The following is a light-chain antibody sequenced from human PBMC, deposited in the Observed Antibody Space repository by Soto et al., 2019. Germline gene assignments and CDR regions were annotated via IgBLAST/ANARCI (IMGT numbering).Light chain of an antibody. J-gene: IGKJ1*01. V-gene: IGKV1-5*01. CDR1: ESMSNC. CDR2: GAS. Sequence: DIQMTQSPCTLSASVGDRVTITCRASESMSNCLAWYQRKPGKAPKLLISGASSLQSGVPSRFSGSASGTEFTLTISSLQPDDIATYYCQQCHRYLTFGQGTKVDIK. CDR3: QQCHRYLT.